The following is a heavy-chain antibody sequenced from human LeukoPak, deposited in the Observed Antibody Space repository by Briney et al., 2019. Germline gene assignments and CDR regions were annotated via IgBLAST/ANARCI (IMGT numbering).Heavy chain of an antibody. CDR2: IYSSGST. Sequence: PSETLSLTCSVSGVSISSSSYYWGWIRQPPGKGLEWIGSIYSSGSTYYNSSLKSRVTISINTSKNQVSLKMSSVTAADTAVYYCARQPSRPAALDYWGQGTLVTVSS. CDR1: GVSISSSSYY. CDR3: ARQPSRPAALDY. D-gene: IGHD6-13*01. J-gene: IGHJ4*02. V-gene: IGHV4-39*01.